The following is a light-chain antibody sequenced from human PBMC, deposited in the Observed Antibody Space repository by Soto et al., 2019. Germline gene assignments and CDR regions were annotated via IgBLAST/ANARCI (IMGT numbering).Light chain of an antibody. V-gene: IGKV4-1*01. Sequence: DIVMTQSPDSLAVSLGERATINCKSSQSVLYSSNNKNYLAWYQQKPGQPPKLLIYWASTRESGVPDRFSGSGSLTDFTLTISSLQAEDVAVYYCQQYYSTSGTFGQGTKLEIK. CDR1: QSVLYSSNNKNY. J-gene: IGKJ2*02. CDR2: WAS. CDR3: QQYYSTSGT.